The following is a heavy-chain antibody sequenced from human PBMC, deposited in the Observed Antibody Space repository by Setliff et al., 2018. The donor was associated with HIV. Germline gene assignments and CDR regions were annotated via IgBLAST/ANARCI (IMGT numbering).Heavy chain of an antibody. CDR3: ARDFPNYDFSRAFDS. J-gene: IGHJ4*02. Sequence: ASVKVSCKASGYTFSDYYMHWVRQAPGQGLEWMGWINPNSGGTKSAQKFQGRVTMTWDTSISTYYMEVTRLKSDDTAVYYCARDFPNYDFSRAFDSWGQGPLVTVSS. CDR2: INPNSGGT. V-gene: IGHV1-2*02. D-gene: IGHD3-3*01. CDR1: GYTFSDYY.